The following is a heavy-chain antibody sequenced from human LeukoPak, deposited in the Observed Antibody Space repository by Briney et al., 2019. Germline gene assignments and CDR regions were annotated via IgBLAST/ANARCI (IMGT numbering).Heavy chain of an antibody. D-gene: IGHD1-26*01. Sequence: GGSLRLSCTASGFTFSSYGIHWVRQAPGNGLEWVAVIWYDGSNKYYADSVKGRFTISRDNSKNTLYLQMNNLRAEDTAVYYCARGHGGNNYGDYWGQGTLVTVSS. V-gene: IGHV3-33*01. CDR3: ARGHGGNNYGDY. CDR1: GFTFSSYG. J-gene: IGHJ4*02. CDR2: IWYDGSNK.